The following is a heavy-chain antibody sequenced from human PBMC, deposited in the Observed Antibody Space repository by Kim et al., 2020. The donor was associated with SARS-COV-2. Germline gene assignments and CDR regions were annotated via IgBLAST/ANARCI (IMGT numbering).Heavy chain of an antibody. CDR2: IYYNGNT. CDR1: GGSISSSTYY. CDR3: ASHFLEGVYPAYFDY. J-gene: IGHJ4*01. V-gene: IGHV4-39*01. Sequence: SETLSLTCVVSGGSISSSTYYWGWIRQSPGMGLEWIGSIYYNGNTYYDPSLKSRVTISVDTSKSQFSLGLRSVTAADTAVYYCASHFLEGVYPAYFDYWG.